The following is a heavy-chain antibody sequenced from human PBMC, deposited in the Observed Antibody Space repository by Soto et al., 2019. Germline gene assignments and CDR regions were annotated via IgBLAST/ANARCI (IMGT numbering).Heavy chain of an antibody. Sequence: ASVKVSCKASGYTFTSYAMHWVRQAPGQRLEWMGWINAGNGNTKYSQKFQGRVTITRDTSASTAYMELSSLRSEDTAVYYCARDHSHILGVVVPAAIPFDYWGQGTLVTVSS. J-gene: IGHJ4*02. D-gene: IGHD2-2*02. CDR1: GYTFTSYA. CDR3: ARDHSHILGVVVPAAIPFDY. V-gene: IGHV1-3*01. CDR2: INAGNGNT.